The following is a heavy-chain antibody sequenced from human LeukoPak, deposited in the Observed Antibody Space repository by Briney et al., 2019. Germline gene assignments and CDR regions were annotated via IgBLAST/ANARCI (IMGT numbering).Heavy chain of an antibody. CDR1: GYTFTSYG. D-gene: IGHD4-11*01. J-gene: IGHJ4*02. V-gene: IGHV1-18*01. CDR3: ARDRDGMTTVTYFDY. CDR2: ISAYNGNT. Sequence: ASMKVSRKASGYTFTSYGISWVRQAPGQGLEWMGWISAYNGNTNYAQKLQGRVTMTTDTSTSTAYMELRSLRSDDTAVYYCARDRDGMTTVTYFDYWGQGTLVTVSS.